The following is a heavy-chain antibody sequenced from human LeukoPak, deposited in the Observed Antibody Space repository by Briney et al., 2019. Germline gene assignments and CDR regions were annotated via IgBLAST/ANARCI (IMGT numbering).Heavy chain of an antibody. J-gene: IGHJ4*02. V-gene: IGHV4-59*01. Sequence: SETLSLTCTVSGGSISSSYWCWIRQPPGKGLEWIGYIYYSGSTNYNPSLKSRVTISLDTSQNQFSLKLSSVTAADMAVYYCARVGEYYDSSGLDYWGQGTLVTVSS. CDR3: ARVGEYYDSSGLDY. CDR1: GGSISSSY. CDR2: IYYSGST. D-gene: IGHD3-22*01.